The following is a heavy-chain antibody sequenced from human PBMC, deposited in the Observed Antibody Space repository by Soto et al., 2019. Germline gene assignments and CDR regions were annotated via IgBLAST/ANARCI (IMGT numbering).Heavy chain of an antibody. V-gene: IGHV1-18*01. CDR1: GYTFTSYG. Sequence: ASVKVSCKASGYTFTSYGISWVRQAPGQGLEWMGWISAYNGNTNYAQKLQGRVTMTTDTSTSTAYMELRSLRSDDTAVYYCASTMRYDFWSGSDPFDNWGQGTLVTVSS. CDR2: ISAYNGNT. J-gene: IGHJ4*02. D-gene: IGHD3-3*01. CDR3: ASTMRYDFWSGSDPFDN.